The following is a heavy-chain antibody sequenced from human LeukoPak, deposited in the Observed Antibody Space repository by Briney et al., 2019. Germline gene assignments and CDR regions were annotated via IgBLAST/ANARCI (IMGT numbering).Heavy chain of an antibody. Sequence: ASVKVSCKASGYTFTSYDINWVRQATGQGLEWMGWMNPNSGNTGYAQKFQGRVTMTRNTSISTAYMELSSLRSEDTAVYYCARERITMVRGVIVVYYYMDVWGKGTTVTISS. CDR1: GYTFTSYD. V-gene: IGHV1-8*01. CDR3: ARERITMVRGVIVVYYYMDV. J-gene: IGHJ6*03. D-gene: IGHD3-10*01. CDR2: MNPNSGNT.